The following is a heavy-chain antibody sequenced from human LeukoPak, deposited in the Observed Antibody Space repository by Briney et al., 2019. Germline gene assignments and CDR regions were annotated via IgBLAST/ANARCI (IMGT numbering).Heavy chain of an antibody. CDR2: ISGSDGST. CDR3: AKEKSVIGTPAFDY. D-gene: IGHD2-21*01. Sequence: GGSLRLSCAASGFSFSSYAMSWVRQSPGKGLKWVSGISGSDGSTYYPDSVKGRFTVSRDTSKSMLFLQMNSLRAEDTAVYYCAKEKSVIGTPAFDYWGQGTLVTVSS. J-gene: IGHJ4*02. V-gene: IGHV3-23*01. CDR1: GFSFSSYA.